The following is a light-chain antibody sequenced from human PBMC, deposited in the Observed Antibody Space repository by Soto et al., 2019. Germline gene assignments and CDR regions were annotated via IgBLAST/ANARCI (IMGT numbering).Light chain of an antibody. CDR2: GAS. Sequence: EIVLTQSPATLSLSPGGRATLSCRASQSVSSSYLAWYQQKPGQAPRLLIYGASTRATGIPARFSGSGSATEFTLTISSLQSEDFAVYYCQKYNNWPAITFGQGTRLEIK. J-gene: IGKJ5*01. CDR3: QKYNNWPAIT. V-gene: IGKV3D-15*01. CDR1: QSVSSSY.